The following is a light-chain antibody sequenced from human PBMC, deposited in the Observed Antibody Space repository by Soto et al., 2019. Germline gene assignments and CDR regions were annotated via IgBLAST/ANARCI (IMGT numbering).Light chain of an antibody. CDR3: QQYGSSPRT. CDR2: GAS. Sequence: ELVLTPSPATLSLSAGERDTLSCRASQSVSSSYLAWYQQKPGQAPRLLIYGASSRATGIPDRFSGSGSGTDFTLTISRLEPEDFAVNYCQQYGSSPRTFGQGTKVDIK. CDR1: QSVSSSY. V-gene: IGKV3-20*01. J-gene: IGKJ1*01.